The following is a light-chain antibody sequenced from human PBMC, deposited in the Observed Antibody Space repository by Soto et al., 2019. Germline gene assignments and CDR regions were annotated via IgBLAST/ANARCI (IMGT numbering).Light chain of an antibody. CDR3: QQYGSSPLT. J-gene: IGKJ4*01. Sequence: EIVLTQSPGTLSSSPGDRATLSCRASQTVSFSYLAWYQQKPGQAPRLLIYGASSRATGIPDRFSGSESGTDFTLTISRLEPEDFAVYYCQQYGSSPLTFGGGTKVEIK. CDR1: QTVSFSY. CDR2: GAS. V-gene: IGKV3-20*01.